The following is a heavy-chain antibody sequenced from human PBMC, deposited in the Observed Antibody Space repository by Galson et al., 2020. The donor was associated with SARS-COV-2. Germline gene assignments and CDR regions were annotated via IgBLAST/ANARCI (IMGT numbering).Heavy chain of an antibody. D-gene: IGHD2-15*01. CDR1: GFTFSSYG. CDR3: ASSSSPYCSGGSCPPPFDY. V-gene: IGHV3-30*02. CDR2: IRYDGSSK. J-gene: IGHJ4*02. Sequence: GGSLRLSCAASGFTFSSYGMHWVRQAPGKGLEWVAFIRYDGSSKYYADSVKGRFTISRDNSKNTLYLQMNSLRAEDTAVYYCASSSSPYCSGGSCPPPFDYWGQGTLVTVSS.